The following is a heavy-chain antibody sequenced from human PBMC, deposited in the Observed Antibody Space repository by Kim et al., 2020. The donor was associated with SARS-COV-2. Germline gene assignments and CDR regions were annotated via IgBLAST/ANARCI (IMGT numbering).Heavy chain of an antibody. V-gene: IGHV3-23*03. D-gene: IGHD2-15*01. Sequence: GGSLRLSCAASGFPFSNFVMAWVRQTPGKGLEWVSVIYNSGSSTTYYADSVKGRFTISRDNSKNTLYLQMSSLKAEDTDIYYCAKDGGSSAFYFDNWGQGTLVTVSS. J-gene: IGHJ4*02. CDR3: AKDGGSSAFYFDN. CDR2: IYNSGSSTT. CDR1: GFPFSNFV.